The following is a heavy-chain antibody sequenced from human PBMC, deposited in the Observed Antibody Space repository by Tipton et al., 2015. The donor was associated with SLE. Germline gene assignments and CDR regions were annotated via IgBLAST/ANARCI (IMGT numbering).Heavy chain of an antibody. CDR1: GASITGNY. CDR2: VYYSEIT. D-gene: IGHD5-24*01. CDR3: ARAGDLRDGFNFALDY. J-gene: IGHJ4*02. Sequence: TLSLTCIVSGASITGNYWSWIRQPPGQGLEWIGYVYYSEITSYNPSLKSRVTISLDTSKNQFSLKLTSVTAADTAVYYCARAGDLRDGFNFALDYWGQGTLVTVSS. V-gene: IGHV4-59*01.